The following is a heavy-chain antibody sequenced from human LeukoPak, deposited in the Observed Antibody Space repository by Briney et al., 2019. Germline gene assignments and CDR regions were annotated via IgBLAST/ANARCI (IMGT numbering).Heavy chain of an antibody. CDR2: TKQDGSEK. V-gene: IGHV3-7*01. CDR1: GFTFSSYW. D-gene: IGHD6-6*01. J-gene: IGHJ4*02. Sequence: GGSLRLSCAASGFTFSSYWMSWVRQAPGKGLEWVANTKQDGSEKYYVDSVKGRFTIFRDNAKNSLYLQMNSLRAEVTSVYYCAREAYSSSSSDYWGQGTLVTVSS. CDR3: AREAYSSSSSDY.